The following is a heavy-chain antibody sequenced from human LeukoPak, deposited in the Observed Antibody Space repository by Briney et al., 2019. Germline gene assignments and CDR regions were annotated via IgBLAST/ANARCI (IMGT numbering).Heavy chain of an antibody. CDR2: IKTDGSEK. J-gene: IGHJ4*02. CDR3: ARTTYYYDSRPLFDY. V-gene: IGHV3-7*03. Sequence: GGSLRLSCEASGFTFSSYWMSWVRQAPGKGLEWVANIKTDGSEKYYVDSVKGRFTISRDNAKNSLYLRMNSLRAEDTAVYYCARTTYYYDSRPLFDYWGQGTLVTVSS. CDR1: GFTFSSYW. D-gene: IGHD3-22*01.